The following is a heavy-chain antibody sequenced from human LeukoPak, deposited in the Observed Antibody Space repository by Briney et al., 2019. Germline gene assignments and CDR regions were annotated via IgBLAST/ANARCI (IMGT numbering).Heavy chain of an antibody. CDR1: GYTFTGYY. D-gene: IGHD1-7*01. CDR2: INPNSGGT. V-gene: IGHV1-2*02. J-gene: IGHJ4*02. CDR3: ARAFYGSITGTEGY. Sequence: ASVKVSCKASGYTFTGYYMHWVRQAPGQGLEWMGWINPNSGGTNYAQKFQGRVTMTRDTSISTAYMELSRLRSDDTAVYYCARAFYGSITGTEGYWGQGTLVTVSS.